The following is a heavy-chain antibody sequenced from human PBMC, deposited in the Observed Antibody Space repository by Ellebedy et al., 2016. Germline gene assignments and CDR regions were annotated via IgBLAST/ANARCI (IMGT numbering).Heavy chain of an antibody. D-gene: IGHD6-6*01. J-gene: IGHJ2*01. CDR2: ISWNSGNT. CDR3: AKAGTYSSSSEHFDL. V-gene: IGHV3-9*01. Sequence: GGSLRLSCAASGFTFANYAMNWVRQAPGKGLEWVSGISWNSGNTDYADSVKGRFNSSRDNAKNSLYLQMNSLRAEDTALYYCAKAGTYSSSSEHFDLWGRGTLVTVSS. CDR1: GFTFANYA.